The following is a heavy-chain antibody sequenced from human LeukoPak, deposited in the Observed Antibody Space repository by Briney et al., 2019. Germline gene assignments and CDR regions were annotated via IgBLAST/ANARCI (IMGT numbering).Heavy chain of an antibody. CDR3: ARHFYRGVGFDY. Sequence: SETLSLTCTVSGGSIGSSDYYWGWIRQPPGKGLEWIGTIYYSGTTYYNPSLKSRVIISADISKNQSFLNLNSVTAADTAAYYCARHFYRGVGFDYWGQGALVTVSS. D-gene: IGHD3-10*01. J-gene: IGHJ4*02. V-gene: IGHV4-39*01. CDR1: GGSIGSSDYY. CDR2: IYYSGTT.